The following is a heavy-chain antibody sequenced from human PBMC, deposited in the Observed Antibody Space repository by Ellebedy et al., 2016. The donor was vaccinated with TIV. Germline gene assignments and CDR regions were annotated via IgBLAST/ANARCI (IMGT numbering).Heavy chain of an antibody. CDR3: ARGAPNYYGSGTLKHPEYYYGMDV. D-gene: IGHD3-10*01. CDR1: GGSISSYY. Sequence: SETLSLTXTVSGGSISSYYWSWIRQPPGKGLEWIGEINHSGSTNYNPSLKSRVTISVDTSKNQFSLKLSSVTAADTAVYYCARGAPNYYGSGTLKHPEYYYGMDVWGQGTTVTVSS. J-gene: IGHJ6*02. CDR2: INHSGST. V-gene: IGHV4-34*01.